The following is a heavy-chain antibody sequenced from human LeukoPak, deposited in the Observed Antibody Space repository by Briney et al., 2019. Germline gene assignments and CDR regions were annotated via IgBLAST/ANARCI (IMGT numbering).Heavy chain of an antibody. CDR1: GFAFSSYS. D-gene: IGHD1-26*01. CDR3: ARGRGSYLD. V-gene: IGHV3-48*01. Sequence: PGGSLRLSCAASGFAFSSYSMNWVRQAPGKGLEWVSYISSSSTIYYADSVKGRFTISRDNAKNSLYLQMNSLRAEDTAVYYCARGRGSYLDWGQGTLVTVSS. J-gene: IGHJ4*02. CDR2: ISSSSTI.